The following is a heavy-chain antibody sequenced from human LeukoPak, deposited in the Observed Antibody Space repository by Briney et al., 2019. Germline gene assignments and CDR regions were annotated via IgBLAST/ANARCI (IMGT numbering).Heavy chain of an antibody. J-gene: IGHJ4*02. CDR2: IRSKANSYAT. CDR1: GFTFSGSA. CDR3: ARESAAAGPIDY. D-gene: IGHD6-13*01. V-gene: IGHV3-73*01. Sequence: GGSLRLSCAASGFTFSGSAMHWVRQASGKGLEWVGRIRSKANSYATAYAASVKGRFTISRDDSKNTAYLQMNSLRAEDTAVYYCARESAAAGPIDYWGQGTLVTVSS.